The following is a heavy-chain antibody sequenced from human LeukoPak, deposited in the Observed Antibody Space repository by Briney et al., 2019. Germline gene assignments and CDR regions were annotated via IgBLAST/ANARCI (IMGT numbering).Heavy chain of an antibody. J-gene: IGHJ4*02. CDR3: YGDYAPGPYYFDY. Sequence: GGSLRLSCAASGFTFSNAWMSWVRQAPGKGLEWVGRIKSKTDGGTTDYVAPVKGRFTISRDDSKNTLHLQMNSLKTEDTAVYYCYGDYAPGPYYFDYWGQGTLVTVSS. D-gene: IGHD4-17*01. CDR1: GFTFSNAW. V-gene: IGHV3-15*01. CDR2: IKSKTDGGTT.